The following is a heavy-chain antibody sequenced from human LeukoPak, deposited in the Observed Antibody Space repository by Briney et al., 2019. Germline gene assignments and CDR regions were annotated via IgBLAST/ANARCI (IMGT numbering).Heavy chain of an antibody. CDR1: GGSISSYY. Sequence: PSETLSLTCTVSGGSISSYYWSWIRQPAGKGLEWIGRIYTSGSTNYNPSLKSRVTMSVDTSKNQFSLKLSSVTAADTAVYYCAREGVAAAGTGNYFDSWGQGTLVTVSS. CDR3: AREGVAAAGTGNYFDS. D-gene: IGHD6-13*01. CDR2: IYTSGST. J-gene: IGHJ4*02. V-gene: IGHV4-4*07.